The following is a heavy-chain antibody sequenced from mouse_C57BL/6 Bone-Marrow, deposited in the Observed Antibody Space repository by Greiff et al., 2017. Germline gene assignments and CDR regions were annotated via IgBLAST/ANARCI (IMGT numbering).Heavy chain of an antibody. CDR1: GFTFSSYA. V-gene: IGHV5-4*01. CDR3: AREGLVYYFDY. Sequence: DVMLVESGGGLVKPGGSLKLSCAASGFTFSSYAMSWVRQTPEKRLEWVATISDGGSYTYYPDNVQGRFTISRDNAKNNLYLQMSHLKSEDTAMYYCAREGLVYYFDYWGQGTTLTVSS. J-gene: IGHJ2*01. CDR2: ISDGGSYT. D-gene: IGHD3-1*01.